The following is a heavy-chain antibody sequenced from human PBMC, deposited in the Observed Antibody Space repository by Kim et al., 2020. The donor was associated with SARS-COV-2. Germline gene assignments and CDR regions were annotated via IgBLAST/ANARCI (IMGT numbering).Heavy chain of an antibody. V-gene: IGHV4-30-2*05. CDR3: AGDLSGLFAFDY. J-gene: IGHJ4*02. Sequence: YYTPSLKSRVTISVDTSKNQFSLKLSSVTAADTAVYYCAGDLSGLFAFDYWGQGTLVTVSS.